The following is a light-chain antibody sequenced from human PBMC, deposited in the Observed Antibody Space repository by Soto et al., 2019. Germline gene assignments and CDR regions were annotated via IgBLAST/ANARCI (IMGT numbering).Light chain of an antibody. CDR3: QQYNQWSPIT. Sequence: EIVLTQSPGILSLSPGERGSLSCWASQSISSSFLAWYQQKPGQAPRLLIYAASTRATGVPVRFSGSGSGTDFALTISSLQSDDFAVYYCQQYNQWSPITFGQGTRPEIK. J-gene: IGKJ5*01. V-gene: IGKV3-20*01. CDR1: QSISSSF. CDR2: AAS.